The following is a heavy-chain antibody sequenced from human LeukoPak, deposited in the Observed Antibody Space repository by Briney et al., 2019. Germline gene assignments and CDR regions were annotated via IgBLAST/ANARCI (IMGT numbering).Heavy chain of an antibody. J-gene: IGHJ4*02. D-gene: IGHD3-10*01. CDR2: IIPILGIA. CDR3: ARVVPYGSGSYGDY. V-gene: IGHV1-69*04. Sequence: SVKVSCKASGGTFSSYAISWVRQAPGQGLEWVGRIIPILGIANYAQKFQGRVTITADKSTSTAYMELSSLRSEDTAVYYCARVVPYGSGSYGDYWGQGTLVTVSS. CDR1: GGTFSSYA.